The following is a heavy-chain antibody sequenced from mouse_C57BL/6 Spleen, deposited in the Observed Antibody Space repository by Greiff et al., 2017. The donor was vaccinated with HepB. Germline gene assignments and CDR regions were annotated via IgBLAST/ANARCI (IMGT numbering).Heavy chain of an antibody. CDR1: GFTFSDYG. V-gene: IGHV5-17*01. CDR3: ARDDDLMDY. D-gene: IGHD2-3*01. Sequence: EVKLMESGGGLVKPGGSLILSCAASGFTFSDYGMHWVRQAPEKGLEWVAYISSGSSTIYYADTVKGRFTISRDNAKNTLFLQMTSLRSEDTAMYYCARDDDLMDYWGQGTSVTVSS. CDR2: ISSGSSTI. J-gene: IGHJ4*01.